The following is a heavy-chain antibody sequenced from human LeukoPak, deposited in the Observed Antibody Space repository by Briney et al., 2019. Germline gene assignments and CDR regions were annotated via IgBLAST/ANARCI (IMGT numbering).Heavy chain of an antibody. D-gene: IGHD7-27*01. CDR2: IWYDGSKK. V-gene: IGHV3-33*01. J-gene: IGHJ4*02. CDR3: GRDWGSWVDF. CDR1: GFTFSSYG. Sequence: GGSLRLSCVVSGFTFSSYGMHWVRQAPGKGLEWVAVIWYDGSKKYYADSVKGRFTISRDNSKNTLYLQMNSLRAEDMAVYCCGRDWGSWVDFWGQGTLVIVSS.